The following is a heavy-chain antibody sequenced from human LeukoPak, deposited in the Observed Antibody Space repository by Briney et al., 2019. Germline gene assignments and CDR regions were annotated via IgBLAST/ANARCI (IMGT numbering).Heavy chain of an antibody. CDR1: GFTFSSYA. J-gene: IGHJ4*02. CDR2: IKQDGSEK. V-gene: IGHV3-7*01. CDR3: ARGRSFDSRATNGF. D-gene: IGHD3-22*01. Sequence: GGSLRLSCAASGFTFSSYAMSWVRQAPGKGLECVANIKQDGSEKYYVDSVKGRFTISRDNAKNSLYLQMNSLRAEDTAVYYCARGRSFDSRATNGFWGQGTLVTVSS.